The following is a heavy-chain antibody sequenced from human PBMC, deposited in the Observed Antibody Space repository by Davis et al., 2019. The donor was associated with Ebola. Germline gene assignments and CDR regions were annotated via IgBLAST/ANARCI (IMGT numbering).Heavy chain of an antibody. Sequence: GESLKISCQGSGFSFTNYWVAWVRQMPGKGLEWMGIIYPADSDTRYSPSFQGQVTISAAKSVSTAYLQWNSLKASDTAMYYCARQGYCNSSSCNNWFDPWGQGTLVTVSS. D-gene: IGHD2-2*01. CDR3: ARQGYCNSSSCNNWFDP. CDR2: IYPADSDT. V-gene: IGHV5-51*01. J-gene: IGHJ5*02. CDR1: GFSFTNYW.